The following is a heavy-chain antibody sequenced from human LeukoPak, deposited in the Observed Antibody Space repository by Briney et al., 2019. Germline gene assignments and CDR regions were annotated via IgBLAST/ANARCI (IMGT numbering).Heavy chain of an antibody. CDR1: RYSFPSYW. CDR3: ARQGDYGYYFDY. CDR2: IYPGDSDT. Sequence: GESLKISCKGSRYSFPSYWIVRVRQMPGKGLEWMGIIYPGDSDTKYSPSFQGQVTISADKSINTAYLQWSSLKASDTAMYYCARQGDYGYYFDYWGQGTLVTVSS. V-gene: IGHV5-51*01. D-gene: IGHD4-17*01. J-gene: IGHJ4*02.